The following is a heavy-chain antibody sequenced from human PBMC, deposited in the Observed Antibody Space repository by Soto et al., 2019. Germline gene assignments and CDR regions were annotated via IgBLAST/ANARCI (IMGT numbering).Heavy chain of an antibody. CDR2: ISGSGGST. D-gene: IGHD6-13*01. CDR1: GFTFSSYA. V-gene: IGHV3-23*01. CDR3: ATSRSGAAAAYLDY. J-gene: IGHJ4*02. Sequence: GGSLRLSCAASGFTFSSYAMSWVRQAPGKGLEWVSAISGSGGSTYYADSVKGRFTISRDNSKNTLYLQMNSLRAEDTAVYYCATSRSGAAAAYLDYWGQGTLVTVSS.